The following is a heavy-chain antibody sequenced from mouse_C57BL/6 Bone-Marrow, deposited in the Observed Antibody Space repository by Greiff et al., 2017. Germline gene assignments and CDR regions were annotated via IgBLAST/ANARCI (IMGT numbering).Heavy chain of an antibody. J-gene: IGHJ2*01. D-gene: IGHD2-4*01. V-gene: IGHV1-15*01. CDR2: IDPETGGT. Sequence: VQLQESGAELVRPGASVTLSCKASGYTFTDYEMHWVKQTPVHGLEWIGAIDPETGGTAYNQKFKGKAILTADKSSSTAYMELRSLTSEDSAVYYCTRGLRRRGYYFDYWGQGTTRTVSS. CDR1: GYTFTDYE. CDR3: TRGLRRRGYYFDY.